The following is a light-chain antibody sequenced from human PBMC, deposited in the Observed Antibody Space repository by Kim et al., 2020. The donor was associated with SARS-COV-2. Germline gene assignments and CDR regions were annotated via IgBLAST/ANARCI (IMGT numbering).Light chain of an antibody. Sequence: AIQLTQSPSSLSASVGDRVTITCRASQGISSALAWYQQKPGKAPKLLIYDASSLESGVPSRFSGSGSGTDFTLTISSLQPEDFATYYCQQFNSYPRTFGQGAQVDIK. CDR1: QGISSA. V-gene: IGKV1-13*02. CDR2: DAS. J-gene: IGKJ1*01. CDR3: QQFNSYPRT.